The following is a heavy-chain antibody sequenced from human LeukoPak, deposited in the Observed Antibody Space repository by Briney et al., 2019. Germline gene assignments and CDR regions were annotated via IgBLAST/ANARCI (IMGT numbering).Heavy chain of an antibody. D-gene: IGHD2-15*01. CDR3: AKNGDRGAYCSGGSCYPYYYYYMDV. CDR1: GFTFSSYG. Sequence: GGSLRLSCAASGFTFSSYGMSWVRQAPGKGLEWVSAISTTGGSTYYADSVKGRFTISRDNSKNTLYLQMNSLRAEDTAIYYCAKNGDRGAYCSGGSCYPYYYYYMDVWGKGTTVTVSS. J-gene: IGHJ6*03. V-gene: IGHV3-23*01. CDR2: ISTTGGST.